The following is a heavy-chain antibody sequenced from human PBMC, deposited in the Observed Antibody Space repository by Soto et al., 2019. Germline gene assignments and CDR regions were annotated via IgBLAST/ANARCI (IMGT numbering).Heavy chain of an antibody. CDR3: ARVCSSTSCYYARNNWFDP. Sequence: PSETLSLTCTVSGGSISSGDYYWSWIRQPPGKGLEWIGYIYYSGSTYYNPSLKSRVTISVDTSKNQFSLKLSSVTAADTAVYYCARVCSSTSCYYARNNWFDPWGQGTVVTVSS. V-gene: IGHV4-30-4*01. CDR2: IYYSGST. J-gene: IGHJ5*02. CDR1: GGSISSGDYY. D-gene: IGHD2-2*01.